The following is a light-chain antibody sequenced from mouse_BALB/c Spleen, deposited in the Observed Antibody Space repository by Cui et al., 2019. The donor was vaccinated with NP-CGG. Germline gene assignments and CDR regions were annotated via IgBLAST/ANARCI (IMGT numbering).Light chain of an antibody. Sequence: QAVVTQESALTTSPGETVTLTCRSSTGAVTTSNYAKWVQEKPDHLFTGLIGGTNNRTPGVPARFSGSLIEDKAALTITGAQTEDEAIYFCALWYSNHWVFGGGTKLTVL. CDR1: TGAVTTSNY. V-gene: IGLV1*01. CDR2: GTN. J-gene: IGLJ1*01. CDR3: ALWYSNHWV.